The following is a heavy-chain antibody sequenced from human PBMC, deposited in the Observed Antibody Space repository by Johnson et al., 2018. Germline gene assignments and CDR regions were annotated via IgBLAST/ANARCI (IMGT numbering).Heavy chain of an antibody. D-gene: IGHD6-6*01. CDR2: ISSDGSYK. CDR1: GFTFSFYG. V-gene: IGHV3-30*18. J-gene: IGHJ4*02. Sequence: QVQLQESGGAVVQPGRSLRLSCAPSGFTFSFYGMNWVRQAPGKGPEWVALISSDGSYKDYVESVKGRFTISRDNSKNILYLQMNSLTTEDTAVYYCAKSYSSSSRTATYYFDFWGQGTLVTVSS. CDR3: AKSYSSSSRTATYYFDF.